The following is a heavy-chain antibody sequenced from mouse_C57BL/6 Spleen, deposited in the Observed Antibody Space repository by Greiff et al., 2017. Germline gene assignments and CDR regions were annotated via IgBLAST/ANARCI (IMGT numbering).Heavy chain of an antibody. Sequence: EVQLQQSGPELVKPGASVKISCKASGYTFTDYYMNWVKQSHGKSLEWIGDINPNNGGTSYNQKFKGKATLTVDKSSSTAYMELRSLTSEDSAVYYCARGFITTVVHWGQGTTLTVSS. CDR3: ARGFITTVVH. D-gene: IGHD1-1*01. CDR2: INPNNGGT. V-gene: IGHV1-26*01. CDR1: GYTFTDYY. J-gene: IGHJ2*01.